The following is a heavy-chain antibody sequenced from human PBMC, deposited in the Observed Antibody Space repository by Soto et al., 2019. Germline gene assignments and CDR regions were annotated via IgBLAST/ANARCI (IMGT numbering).Heavy chain of an antibody. CDR2: VSYNGRKE. Sequence: QVQLVESGGGVVQPGRSLRRSCVASGFTFSNYGMHWVRQAPGKGLEWVAIVSYNGRKEYYADSVKGRFSISRDNSKNTLYVQMNTLRDEDTAVYYCAKDSLRGEVPAALNFDYWGRGTLVTVSS. V-gene: IGHV3-30*18. CDR3: AKDSLRGEVPAALNFDY. J-gene: IGHJ4*02. CDR1: GFTFSNYG. D-gene: IGHD2-2*01.